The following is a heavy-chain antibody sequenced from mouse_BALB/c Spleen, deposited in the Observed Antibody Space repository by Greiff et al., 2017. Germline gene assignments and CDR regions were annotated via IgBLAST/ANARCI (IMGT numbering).Heavy chain of an antibody. V-gene: IGHV1-7*01. CDR3: ARYDYDY. D-gene: IGHD2-4*01. Sequence: VQLQQSGAELAKPGASVKMSCKASGYTFTSYWMHWVKQRPGQGLEWIGYINPSTGYTEYNQKFKDKATLTADKSSSTAYMQLSSLTSEDSAVYYCARYDYDYWGQGTTLTVSS. CDR2: INPSTGYT. J-gene: IGHJ2*01. CDR1: GYTFTSYW.